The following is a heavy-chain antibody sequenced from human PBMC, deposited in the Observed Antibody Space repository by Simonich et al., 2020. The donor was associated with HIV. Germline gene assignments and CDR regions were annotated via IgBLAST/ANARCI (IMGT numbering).Heavy chain of an antibody. CDR2: IIPIFGTA. V-gene: IGHV1-69*13. J-gene: IGHJ4*02. CDR3: ARKGGGRGVYYFDY. D-gene: IGHD3-10*01. Sequence: QVQLVQSGAEVKKPGSSVKVSCKASGGTFSSFAISWVGQAPGLGLEWVVGIIPIFGTANYAQMFQGRVTITADESTSTAYMELSSLRSEDTGIYYCARKGGGRGVYYFDYWGQGTLVTVSS. CDR1: GGTFSSFA.